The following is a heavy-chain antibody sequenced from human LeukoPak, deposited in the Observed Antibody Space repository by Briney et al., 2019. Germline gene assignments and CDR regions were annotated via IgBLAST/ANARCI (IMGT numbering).Heavy chain of an antibody. J-gene: IGHJ4*02. CDR2: IYYSGST. CDR1: GVSISSYY. D-gene: IGHD4-17*01. Sequence: SETLSLTCTVSGVSISSYYWSWLRQPPGKGLEWIGYIYYSGSTNYNPSLKSRVTISVDTSKDQFSLKLSSVTAADTAVYYCARGVGRMGMTTASPGLDYWGQGTLVTVSS. CDR3: ARGVGRMGMTTASPGLDY. V-gene: IGHV4-59*01.